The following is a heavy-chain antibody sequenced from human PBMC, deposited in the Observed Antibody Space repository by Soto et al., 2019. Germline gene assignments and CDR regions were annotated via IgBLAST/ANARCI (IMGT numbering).Heavy chain of an antibody. Sequence: GGSLRLSCAASGFTFSSYAMSWVRQAPGKGLEWVSAISGSGGSTYYADSVKGRFTISRDNSKNTLYLQMNSLRAEDTAVYYCAKTYYYIWRGYSRGYDFCCQGPFLTV. J-gene: IGHJ4*03. D-gene: IGHD3-3*01. CDR3: AKTYYYIWRGYSRGYDF. V-gene: IGHV3-23*01. CDR1: GFTFSSYA. CDR2: ISGSGGST.